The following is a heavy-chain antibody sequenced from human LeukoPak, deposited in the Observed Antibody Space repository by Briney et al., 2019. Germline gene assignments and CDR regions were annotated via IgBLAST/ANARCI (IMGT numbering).Heavy chain of an antibody. D-gene: IGHD1-26*01. V-gene: IGHV4-39*01. CDR3: TRHKQVVGSSEIDY. CDR2: INYSGNT. J-gene: IGHJ4*02. Sequence: SETLSLTCTVSRGSISISGYWGGWIRQTPGKGLEWIGIINYSGNTYYNPSLKSRVTMSVDTSKNQFSVKLSSVAAADTAIYYCTRHKQVVGSSEIDYWGQGILVTVFS. CDR1: RGSISISGYW.